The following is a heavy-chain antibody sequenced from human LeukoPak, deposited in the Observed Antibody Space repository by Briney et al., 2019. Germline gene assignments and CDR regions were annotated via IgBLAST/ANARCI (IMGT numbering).Heavy chain of an antibody. J-gene: IGHJ4*02. Sequence: GGSLRLSCAVSGITLSNYGMSWVRQAPGKGLEWVAGVSDSGGRTSYADSVKGRFTIPRDNPKNTLYLQMNSLRAEDTAVYFCAKRGVIIRVFLVGYHKEAYYFDSWGQGALVTVSS. D-gene: IGHD3-10*01. CDR3: AKRGVIIRVFLVGYHKEAYYFDS. CDR2: VSDSGGRT. CDR1: GITLSNYG. V-gene: IGHV3-23*01.